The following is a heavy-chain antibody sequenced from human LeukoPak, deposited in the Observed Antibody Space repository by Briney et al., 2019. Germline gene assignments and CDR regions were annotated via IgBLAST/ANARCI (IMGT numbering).Heavy chain of an antibody. V-gene: IGHV1-8*01. CDR3: AREATDCSSTSCYPDY. J-gene: IGHJ4*02. D-gene: IGHD2-2*01. CDR2: MNPNSGNT. CDR1: GYTFTSYD. Sequence: ASVKVSCKASGYTFTSYDINWVRQATGQGLEWMGWMNPNSGNTGYAQKFQGRVTMTRNTSISTAYMELSSLRSEDTAVYYCAREATDCSSTSCYPDYWGQGTLVTVSS.